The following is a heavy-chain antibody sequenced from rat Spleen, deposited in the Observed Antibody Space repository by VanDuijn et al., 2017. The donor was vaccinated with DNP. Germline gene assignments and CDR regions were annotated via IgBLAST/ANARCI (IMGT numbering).Heavy chain of an antibody. D-gene: IGHD4-3*01. J-gene: IGHJ2*01. V-gene: IGHV5S23*01. CDR2: ISTSGGST. CDR1: GFTFNDYN. CDR3: AKNSGYYFDY. Sequence: EVQLVESGGGLVQPGRSLKLSCAASGFTFNDYNMAWVRQAPKKGLEWVASISTSGGSTYYRDSVKGRFTISRDNAKSTLYLQMDSLRSEDTATYYCAKNSGYYFDYWGQGVMVTVSS.